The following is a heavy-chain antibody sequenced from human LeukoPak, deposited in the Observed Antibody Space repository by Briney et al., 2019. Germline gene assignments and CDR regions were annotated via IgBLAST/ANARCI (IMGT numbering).Heavy chain of an antibody. Sequence: SETLSLTCTVSGGSISSYNWSWIRQPPGKGLEWIGYIYYSGSTNYNPSLKSRVTISVDTSKNQFSLKLSSVTAADTAVYYCARHSGPYYYGSGSYSPWTYYFDYWGQGTLVTVSS. CDR2: IYYSGST. CDR3: ARHSGPYYYGSGSYSPWTYYFDY. J-gene: IGHJ4*02. CDR1: GGSISSYN. V-gene: IGHV4-59*08. D-gene: IGHD3-10*01.